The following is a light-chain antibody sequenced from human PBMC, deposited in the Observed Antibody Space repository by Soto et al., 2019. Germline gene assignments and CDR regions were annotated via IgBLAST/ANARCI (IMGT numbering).Light chain of an antibody. CDR2: EVS. CDR3: SSYAGSNANV. J-gene: IGLJ1*01. V-gene: IGLV2-8*01. CDR1: SSDVGGYNY. Sequence: QSALTQPPSASGSPGQSVTISCTGTSSDVGGYNYVSWYQQHPGKAPKLMIYEVSKRPSGVPDRFSGSKSGNTASLTVSGLQAEDEADYYCSSYAGSNANVFGTGTKSPS.